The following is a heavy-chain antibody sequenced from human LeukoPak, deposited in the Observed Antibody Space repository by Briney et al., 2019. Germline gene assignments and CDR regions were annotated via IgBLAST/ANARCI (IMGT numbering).Heavy chain of an antibody. J-gene: IGHJ6*03. CDR2: ISSSSSYI. CDR1: GFTFSNYS. V-gene: IGHV3-21*01. D-gene: IGHD6-6*01. CDR3: ARVQQLVIYNYYYCMDV. Sequence: GGSLRLSCAASGFTFSNYSMNWVRQAPGKGLEWVSSISSSSSYIYYADSLKGRFTISRDNAKNSLYLQMNSLRAEDTAVYYCARVQQLVIYNYYYCMDVWGKGTTVTVSS.